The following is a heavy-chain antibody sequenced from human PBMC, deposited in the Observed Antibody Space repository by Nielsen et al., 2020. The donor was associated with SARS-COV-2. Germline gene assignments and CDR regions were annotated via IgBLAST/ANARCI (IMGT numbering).Heavy chain of an antibody. V-gene: IGHV3-23*01. CDR1: GFTLWDYA. J-gene: IGHJ6*02. Sequence: GGSLRLSCEASGFTLWDYAMNWVRQAPGKGLEWVAAISGSGVSTYYADSVKGRFTISRDNSRNTLYLQMNSLRADDTAVYYCAKTGDYFVIVPAATLDVWGQGTTVTVSS. D-gene: IGHD2-2*01. CDR3: AKTGDYFVIVPAATLDV. CDR2: ISGSGVST.